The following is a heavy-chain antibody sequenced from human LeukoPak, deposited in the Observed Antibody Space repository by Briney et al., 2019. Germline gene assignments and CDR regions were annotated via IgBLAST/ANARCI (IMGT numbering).Heavy chain of an antibody. Sequence: ASVKVSCKASGYTFTSSTMNWVRQAPGQGLEWMGWINTNTGNPTYAQGFTGRFVFSLDTSVSTAYLQISSLKAEDTAVYYCARERTQITSSTLDYWGQGTLVAVSS. CDR3: ARERTQITSSTLDY. CDR2: INTNTGNP. D-gene: IGHD6-13*01. CDR1: GYTFTSST. V-gene: IGHV7-4-1*02. J-gene: IGHJ4*02.